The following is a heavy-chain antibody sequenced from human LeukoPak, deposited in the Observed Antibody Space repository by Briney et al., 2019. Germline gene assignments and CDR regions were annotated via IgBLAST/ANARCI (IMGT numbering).Heavy chain of an antibody. Sequence: PGESLKISCKASGYIFTNYWIGWVRQMPGKGLEWMGIIYPGDSDTRYSPSFQGQVTISADKSISTAYLQWSSLKASDTAMYYCARHMMFGGAIVTHNCFDPWGQGTLVTVSS. CDR1: GYIFTNYW. V-gene: IGHV5-51*01. D-gene: IGHD3-16*02. J-gene: IGHJ5*02. CDR3: ARHMMFGGAIVTHNCFDP. CDR2: IYPGDSDT.